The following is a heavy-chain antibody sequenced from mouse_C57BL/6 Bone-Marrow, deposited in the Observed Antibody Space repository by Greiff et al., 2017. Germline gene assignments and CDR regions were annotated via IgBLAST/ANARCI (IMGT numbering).Heavy chain of an antibody. J-gene: IGHJ2*01. CDR2: IAPENGDT. Sequence: EVQLQQSGAELVRPGASVKLSCTASGFHITDDYMHWVQQRPEQGLEWIGWIAPENGDTDYAPKFQGKATITADTSSNPSYLQLSSLTSEDTAVYYCTTAGDYWGQGTTLTVSS. CDR3: TTAGDY. V-gene: IGHV14-4*01. CDR1: GFHITDDY.